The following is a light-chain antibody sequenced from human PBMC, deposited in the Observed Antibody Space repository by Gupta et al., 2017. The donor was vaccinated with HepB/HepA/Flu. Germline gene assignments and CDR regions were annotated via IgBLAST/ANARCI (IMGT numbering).Light chain of an antibody. V-gene: IGLV4-69*01. CDR1: SGHSSYA. Sequence: QLVLTQSPSASASLGASVKLTCTLSSGHSSYAIAWHQQQPEKGPRYLMKLNSDGSHSKGDGIPDRFSGSSSGAERYLTISSLQSEDEADYYCQTWGTGIRLCGGGTKLTGL. J-gene: IGLJ3*02. CDR2: LNSDGSH. CDR3: QTWGTGIRL.